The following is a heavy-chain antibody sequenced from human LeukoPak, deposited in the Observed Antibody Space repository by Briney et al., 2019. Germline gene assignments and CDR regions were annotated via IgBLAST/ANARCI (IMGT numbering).Heavy chain of an antibody. Sequence: ASVKVSCKASGYTFTSYDINWVRQATGQGLEWMGWMNPNSGNTGYAQKFQGRVTMTRNTFISTAYMELSSLRSEDTAVYYCARVDTAILRFDYWGQGTLVTVSS. D-gene: IGHD5-18*01. CDR2: MNPNSGNT. V-gene: IGHV1-8*01. CDR1: GYTFTSYD. J-gene: IGHJ4*02. CDR3: ARVDTAILRFDY.